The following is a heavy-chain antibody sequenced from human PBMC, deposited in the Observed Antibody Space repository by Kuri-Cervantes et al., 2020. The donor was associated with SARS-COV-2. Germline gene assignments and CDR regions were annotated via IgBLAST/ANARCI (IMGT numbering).Heavy chain of an antibody. CDR1: GFTFSRYA. CDR2: ISYDGSNK. J-gene: IGHJ4*02. D-gene: IGHD2-21*01. V-gene: IGHV3-30-3*01. CDR3: ARDRVGVHDS. Sequence: GESLKISCAASGFTFSRYAMHWVRQAPGKGLEWVAVISYDGSNKDYTASGKGRFTISRDNSQNTLYLQMKSLRTEDTALYYCARDRVGVHDSWGQETLVTVSS.